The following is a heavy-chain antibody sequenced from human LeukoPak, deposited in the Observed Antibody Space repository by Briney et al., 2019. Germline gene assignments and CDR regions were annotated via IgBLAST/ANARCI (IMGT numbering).Heavy chain of an antibody. Sequence: SETLSLTCTVSGGSISSYYWSWIRQPPGKGLEWIGYTSNSGSTNSNPSLRSRVTISVDTSKNQFSLKLSSVTAADTAVYYCARHYGDLYLPFDYWGQGTLVTVSS. D-gene: IGHD4-17*01. CDR3: ARHYGDLYLPFDY. CDR1: GGSISSYY. V-gene: IGHV4-59*08. CDR2: TSNSGST. J-gene: IGHJ4*02.